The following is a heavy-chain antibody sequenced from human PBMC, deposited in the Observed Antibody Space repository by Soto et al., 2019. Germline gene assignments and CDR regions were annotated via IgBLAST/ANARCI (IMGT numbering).Heavy chain of an antibody. CDR2: ISGSGGST. D-gene: IGHD2-2*02. J-gene: IGHJ5*02. CDR1: GFTFSSYA. CDR3: AKEYDCSSTSCYMADDP. V-gene: IGHV3-23*01. Sequence: GGSLRLSCAASGFTFSSYAMSWVRQAPGKGLEWVSAISGSGGSTYYADSVKGRFTISRDNSKNTLYLQMNSLRAEDTAVYYCAKEYDCSSTSCYMADDPWGQGTLVTVSS.